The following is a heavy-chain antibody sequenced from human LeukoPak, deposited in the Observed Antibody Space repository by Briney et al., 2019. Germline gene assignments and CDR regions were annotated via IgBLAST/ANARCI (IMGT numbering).Heavy chain of an antibody. D-gene: IGHD5-18*01. J-gene: IGHJ4*02. Sequence: GASVKVSCKASGYTFTSYGISWVRQAPGQGLEWMGWINPNSGGTNYAQKFQGRVTMTRDTSISTAYMELSRLRSDDTAVYYCARGTGEGYTYGRYYFDYWGQGTLVTVSS. CDR1: GYTFTSYG. CDR3: ARGTGEGYTYGRYYFDY. V-gene: IGHV1-2*02. CDR2: INPNSGGT.